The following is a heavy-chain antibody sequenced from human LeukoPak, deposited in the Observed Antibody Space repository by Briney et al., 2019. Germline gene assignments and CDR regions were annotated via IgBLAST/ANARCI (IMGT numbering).Heavy chain of an antibody. Sequence: SETLSLTCTVSGGSISSYYWSWIRQPAGKGLEWIGRIYTSGSTNYNPSLKSRVTMSVDTSKNQFSLKLSSVTAADTAVHYCARDEGRYCSSTSCYLPIDYWGQGTLVTVSS. V-gene: IGHV4-4*07. CDR3: ARDEGRYCSSTSCYLPIDY. D-gene: IGHD2-2*01. CDR2: IYTSGST. CDR1: GGSISSYY. J-gene: IGHJ4*02.